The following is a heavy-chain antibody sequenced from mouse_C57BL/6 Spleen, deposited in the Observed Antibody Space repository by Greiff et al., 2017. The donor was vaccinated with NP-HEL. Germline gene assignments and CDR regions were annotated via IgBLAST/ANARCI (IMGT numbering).Heavy chain of an antibody. Sequence: QVQLKQPGAELVRPGSSVKLSCKASGYTFTSYWMHWVKQRPIQGLEWIGDIDPSDSETHYNQKFKDKATLTVDKSSSTAYMQLSSLTSEDSAVYYCARPYYYGSSPWFAYWGQGTLVTVSA. CDR3: ARPYYYGSSPWFAY. CDR1: GYTFTSYW. V-gene: IGHV1-52*01. J-gene: IGHJ3*01. CDR2: IDPSDSET. D-gene: IGHD1-1*01.